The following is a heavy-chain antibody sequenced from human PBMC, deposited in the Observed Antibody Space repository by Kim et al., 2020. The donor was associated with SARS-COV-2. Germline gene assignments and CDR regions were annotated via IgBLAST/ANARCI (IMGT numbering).Heavy chain of an antibody. D-gene: IGHD1-7*01. CDR2: INPEDGET. CDR3: ATGRGAGTLACFDP. Sequence: ASVKVSCKVSGYTFTEFSMNWVRQAPGQGLEWMGRINPEDGETIYAQKFQGRVTMTADTSTNTAFMELSSLRSEDTAVYYCATGRGAGTLACFDPWGQGTLFTVSS. J-gene: IGHJ5*02. V-gene: IGHV1-24*01. CDR1: GYTFTEFS.